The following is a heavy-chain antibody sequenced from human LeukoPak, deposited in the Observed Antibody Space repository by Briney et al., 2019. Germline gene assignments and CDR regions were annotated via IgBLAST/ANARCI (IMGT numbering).Heavy chain of an antibody. CDR3: ARSDCGSTSCYTMSN. J-gene: IGHJ4*02. V-gene: IGHV3-64*01. CDR1: GFTFSTYA. Sequence: PGGSLRLSCAASGFTFSTYAMHWVRQAPGQGLDYASGISSDGIIIHYANSVKGRFTISRDNSENTLFLQMGSLRAEDMAVYYCARSDCGSTSCYTMSNWGQGTLVTVSS. CDR2: ISSDGIII. D-gene: IGHD2-2*02.